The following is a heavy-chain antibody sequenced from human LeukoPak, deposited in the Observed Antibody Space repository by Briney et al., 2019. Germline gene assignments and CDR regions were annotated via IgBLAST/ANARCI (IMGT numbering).Heavy chain of an antibody. V-gene: IGHV4-34*01. CDR1: GGSFSGYY. CDR2: IYHSGST. D-gene: IGHD3-10*02. Sequence: PSETLSLTCAVYGGSFSGYYWSWIRQPPGKGLEWIGQIYHSGSTNYNPSLKSRLTISVDTSKNQFSLKLSSVTAADTAVYYCAELGITMIGGVWGKGTTVTISS. J-gene: IGHJ6*04. CDR3: AELGITMIGGV.